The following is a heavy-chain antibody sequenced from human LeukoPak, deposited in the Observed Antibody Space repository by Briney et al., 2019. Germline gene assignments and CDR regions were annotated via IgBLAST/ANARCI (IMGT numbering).Heavy chain of an antibody. J-gene: IGHJ4*02. D-gene: IGHD2-2*01. Sequence: GGSLRLSCAASGFTFSSYAMSWVRQAPREGLEWISAITDSGGDTYHADSVKGRFTISRDNSKNTLYLQMNSLRAEDTAIYYCAKGSSTSRPYYFDNWGQGTLVTVSS. V-gene: IGHV3-23*01. CDR2: ITDSGGDT. CDR3: AKGSSTSRPYYFDN. CDR1: GFTFSSYA.